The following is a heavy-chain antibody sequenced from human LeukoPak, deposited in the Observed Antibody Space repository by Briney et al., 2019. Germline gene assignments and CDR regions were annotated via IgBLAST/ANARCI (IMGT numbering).Heavy chain of an antibody. CDR3: ARDTSYCSGGSCSTSFDY. V-gene: IGHV4-59*01. CDR2: IYYSGST. D-gene: IGHD2-15*01. Sequence: SETLSLTCTVSGGSISSYYWSWIRQPPGKGLEWIGYIYYSGSTNYNPSLKSRVTISVDTSKSQFSLKLSSVTAADTAVYYCARDTSYCSGGSCSTSFDYWGQGTLVTVSS. CDR1: GGSISSYY. J-gene: IGHJ4*02.